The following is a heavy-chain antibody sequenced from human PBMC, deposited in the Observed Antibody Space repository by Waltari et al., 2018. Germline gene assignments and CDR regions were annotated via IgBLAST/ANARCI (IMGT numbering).Heavy chain of an antibody. CDR3: AKDEGYVATTPVGY. J-gene: IGHJ4*02. D-gene: IGHD5-12*01. Sequence: EVQLLESGGGLVQPGGSLRLSCAAYGFTFSSSAMRWVRQAPGKGLGWVSAISGSGCSTYYADSVKGRFTISRDNSKNTLYLQMNSLRAEDTAVYYCAKDEGYVATTPVGYWGQGTLVTVSS. CDR1: GFTFSSSA. CDR2: ISGSGCST. V-gene: IGHV3-23*01.